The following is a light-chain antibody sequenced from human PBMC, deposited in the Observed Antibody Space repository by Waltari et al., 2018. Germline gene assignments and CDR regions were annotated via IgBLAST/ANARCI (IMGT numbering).Light chain of an antibody. CDR2: AAS. Sequence: DVQLTQSPSSLSASVGDRVTITCRASQGIRNYLAWFQQKPGQAPKSLIYAASTLQSGVPSKFSGSGSGTDFSLIITSLQPEDFATYYCQQYAKYPRTFGGGTRVEIK. V-gene: IGKV1-16*02. CDR1: QGIRNY. J-gene: IGKJ4*01. CDR3: QQYAKYPRT.